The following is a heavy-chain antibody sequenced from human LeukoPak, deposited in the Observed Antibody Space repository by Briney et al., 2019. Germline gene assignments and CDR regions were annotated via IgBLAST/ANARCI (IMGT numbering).Heavy chain of an antibody. CDR1: GFTVSSNY. CDR2: IYSGGST. J-gene: IGHJ5*02. CDR3: ARVEAGLVVVPAAMGTGVWFDP. D-gene: IGHD2-2*01. V-gene: IGHV3-66*02. Sequence: GGSLRLSCAASGFTVSSNYMSWVRQAPGKGLEWVSVIYSGGSTYYADSVKGRFTISRDNSKNTLYLQMNSLRAEDTAVYYCARVEAGLVVVPAAMGTGVWFDPWGQGTLVTVSS.